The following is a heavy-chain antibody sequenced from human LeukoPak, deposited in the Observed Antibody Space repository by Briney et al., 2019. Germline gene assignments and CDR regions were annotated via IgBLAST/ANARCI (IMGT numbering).Heavy chain of an antibody. J-gene: IGHJ4*02. V-gene: IGHV4-39*01. CDR3: ARRNPIAAAGTSIY. D-gene: IGHD6-13*01. CDR2: IHDSGST. CDR1: GGSISSGDYY. Sequence: SETLSLTCTVSGGSISSGDYYWGWIRQPPGKGLQWIGSIHDSGSTYYNPSLKSRVTISVYTSKMRSSLKVASVTAADTAVYYCARRNPIAAAGTSIYWGQGTLVTVSS.